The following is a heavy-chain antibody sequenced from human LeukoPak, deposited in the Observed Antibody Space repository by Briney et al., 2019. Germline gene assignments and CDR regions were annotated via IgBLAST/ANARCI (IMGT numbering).Heavy chain of an antibody. Sequence: GGSRRLSCAAAGFTFSSYAMHWVRQAPGKGLEWVAVISYDGSNKFYADSVKGRFTISRDNSKNTLYLQMNSLRAEDTAVYYCARDTYYDILTCYYSDAFDIWGQGTMVTVSS. D-gene: IGHD3-9*01. J-gene: IGHJ3*02. V-gene: IGHV3-30*04. CDR2: ISYDGSNK. CDR3: ARDTYYDILTCYYSDAFDI. CDR1: GFTFSSYA.